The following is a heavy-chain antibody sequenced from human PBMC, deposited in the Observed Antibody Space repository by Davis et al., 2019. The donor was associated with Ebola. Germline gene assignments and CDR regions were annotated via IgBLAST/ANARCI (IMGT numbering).Heavy chain of an antibody. CDR1: GFTFSTYT. V-gene: IGHV3-21*01. Sequence: RGSLTPSCAASGFTFSTYTMTWLRQAPGKWLEWVSSISISSAFIYYSDSVRCRFTVSRDNAKNSLSLQMNSLRAEDTAVYYCAGGESGWDAADIWGRGTMVTVSS. CDR3: AGGESGWDAADI. J-gene: IGHJ3*02. D-gene: IGHD6-19*01. CDR2: ISISSAFI.